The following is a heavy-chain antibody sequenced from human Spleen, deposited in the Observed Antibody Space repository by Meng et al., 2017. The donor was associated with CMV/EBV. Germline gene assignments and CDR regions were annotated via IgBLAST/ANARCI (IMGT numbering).Heavy chain of an antibody. CDR2: ISNSGNTV. V-gene: IGHV3-11*01. J-gene: IGHJ6*02. D-gene: IGHD6-6*01. CDR1: GFTFNDYY. Sequence: GESLKISCAASGFTFNDYYMSWIRQAPGKGLEWVSCISNSGNTVYYADSVKGQFTISRDNAKDSLYLQMNSLRAEDTAVYYCARHSGSSNDGGLWFYYYAMDVWGQGTTVTVSS. CDR3: ARHSGSSNDGGLWFYYYAMDV.